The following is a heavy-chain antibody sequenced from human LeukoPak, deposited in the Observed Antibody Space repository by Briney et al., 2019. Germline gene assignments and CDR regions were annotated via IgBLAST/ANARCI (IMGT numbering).Heavy chain of an antibody. V-gene: IGHV1-18*01. D-gene: IGHD3-3*01. Sequence: ASVKVSCKASGYTFLSYGISWVRQAPGQGLEWMGWISAYNGNTNYEQNFQGRVTMTTDTTTSTAYMELRSLRSDDTAVYFCARDKYYDFWSGYSSPGMDVWGQGTTVTVSS. CDR1: GYTFLSYG. CDR2: ISAYNGNT. CDR3: ARDKYYDFWSGYSSPGMDV. J-gene: IGHJ6*02.